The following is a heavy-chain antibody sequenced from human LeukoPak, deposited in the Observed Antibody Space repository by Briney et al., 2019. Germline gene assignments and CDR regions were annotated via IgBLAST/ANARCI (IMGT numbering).Heavy chain of an antibody. CDR3: ARDSHSVDTAMVTSPWFDP. D-gene: IGHD5-18*01. Sequence: PSETLSLTCTVSGGSISSYYWSWIRQPPGKGLEWIGYIYYSGSTTYNPSLKSRVTISVDTSKNQFSLKLSSVTAADTAVYYCARDSHSVDTAMVTSPWFDPWGQGTLVTVSS. V-gene: IGHV4-59*12. CDR2: IYYSGST. CDR1: GGSISSYY. J-gene: IGHJ5*02.